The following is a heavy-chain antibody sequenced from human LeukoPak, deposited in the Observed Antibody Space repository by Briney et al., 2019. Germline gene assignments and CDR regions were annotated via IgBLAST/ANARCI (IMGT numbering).Heavy chain of an antibody. CDR1: GYTFTSYG. CDR2: ISAYNGNT. D-gene: IGHD3-22*01. V-gene: IGHV1-18*01. CDR3: ARESAYYYDSSGYSFLDY. Sequence: SVKVSCKASGYTFTSYGISWVRQAPGQGLEWMGWISAYNGNTNYAQKLQGRVTMTTDTSTSTAYMELRSLRSDDTAVYYCARESAYYYDSSGYSFLDYWGQGTLVTVSS. J-gene: IGHJ4*02.